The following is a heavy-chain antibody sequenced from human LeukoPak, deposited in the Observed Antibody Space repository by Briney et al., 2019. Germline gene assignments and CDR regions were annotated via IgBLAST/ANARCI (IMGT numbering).Heavy chain of an antibody. D-gene: IGHD2-8*01. CDR2: INHSGST. CDR1: GGSFSGYY. Sequence: SETLSLTCAVYGGSFSGYYRSWIRQPPGKGLEWIGEINHSGSTNYNPSLKSRVTISVDTSKNQFSLKLSSVTAADTAVYYCARGNIVLMVYAIPPYGMDVWGQGTTVTVSS. V-gene: IGHV4-34*01. CDR3: ARGNIVLMVYAIPPYGMDV. J-gene: IGHJ6*02.